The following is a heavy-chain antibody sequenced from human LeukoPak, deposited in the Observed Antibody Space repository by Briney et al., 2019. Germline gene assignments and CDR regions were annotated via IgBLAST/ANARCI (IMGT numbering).Heavy chain of an antibody. CDR3: ARDIYDSSGYYYYFDY. D-gene: IGHD3-22*01. V-gene: IGHV1-2*02. CDR2: INPSSGGT. CDR1: GYTFTGYY. Sequence: ASVKVSCKASGYTFTGYYMHWVRQAPGQGLEWMGWINPSSGGTNYAQKFQGRVTMTRDTSISTAYMELSRLRSDDTAVYYCARDIYDSSGYYYYFDYWGQGTLVTVSS. J-gene: IGHJ4*02.